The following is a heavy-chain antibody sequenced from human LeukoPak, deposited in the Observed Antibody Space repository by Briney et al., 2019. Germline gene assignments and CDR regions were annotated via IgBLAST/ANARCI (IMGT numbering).Heavy chain of an antibody. CDR1: GFTFSSYA. Sequence: GGSLRLSCAASGFTFSSYAMSWVRQAPGKGLEWVSVISGSGGSTYYADSVKGRFTISRDNSKNTLYLQMNSLRAEDTAVYYCAKKYCSGGSCPYLYYFDYWGQGTLVTVSS. CDR3: AKKYCSGGSCPYLYYFDY. CDR2: ISGSGGST. D-gene: IGHD2-15*01. J-gene: IGHJ4*02. V-gene: IGHV3-23*01.